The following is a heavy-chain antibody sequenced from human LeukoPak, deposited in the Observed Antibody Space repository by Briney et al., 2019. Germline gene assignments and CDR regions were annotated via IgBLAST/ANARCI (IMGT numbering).Heavy chain of an antibody. CDR1: GFTFSSYAM. D-gene: IGHD2-21*02. J-gene: IGHJ4*02. Sequence: GSLRLSCAASGFTFSSYAMSWVRQPPGKGLEWIGEIYHSGSTNYNPSLKSRVTISVDKSKNQFSLRLTSVTAADTAVYYCAGEGDHWHRFDDWGRGTLVTVSS. V-gene: IGHV4-4*02. CDR2: IYHSGST. CDR3: AGEGDHWHRFDD.